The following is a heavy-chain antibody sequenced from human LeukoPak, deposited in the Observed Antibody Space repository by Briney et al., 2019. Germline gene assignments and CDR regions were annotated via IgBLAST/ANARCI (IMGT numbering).Heavy chain of an antibody. V-gene: IGHV4-4*07. CDR1: GGSISSYY. Sequence: SETLSLTCTVSGGSISSYYWSWIRQPAGKGLEWIGRIYTSGSTNYNPSLKSRVTMSVDTSKNQFSLKLSSVTAADTAVYYCARDKVLRYFDWLFADSYYYGMDVRGQGTTVTVSS. D-gene: IGHD3-9*01. CDR3: ARDKVLRYFDWLFADSYYYGMDV. J-gene: IGHJ6*02. CDR2: IYTSGST.